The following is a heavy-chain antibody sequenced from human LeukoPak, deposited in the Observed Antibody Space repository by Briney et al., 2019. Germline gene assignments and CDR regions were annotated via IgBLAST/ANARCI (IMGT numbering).Heavy chain of an antibody. D-gene: IGHD1-1*01. CDR3: ARVNINNWHSCDY. Sequence: SETLSLTCAVSGGSISSNNWWGWVRQPPGKGLEWIGEIYHSGSPNYNPSLKSRVTISVDKSRNHFSLNLGSVTAADTAVYYCARVNINNWHSCDYWGQGTLVTVSS. CDR1: GGSISSNNW. CDR2: IYHSGSP. J-gene: IGHJ4*02. V-gene: IGHV4-4*02.